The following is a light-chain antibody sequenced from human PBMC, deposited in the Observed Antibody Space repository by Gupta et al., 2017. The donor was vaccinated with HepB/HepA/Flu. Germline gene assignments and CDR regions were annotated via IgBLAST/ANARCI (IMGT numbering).Light chain of an antibody. J-gene: IGKJ2*01. V-gene: IGKV2-28*01. CDR1: QSLLHSNGYNY. CDR3: LQAHQTPPT. Sequence: IVMTPSPLSLPVTPGEPASISCRSSQSLLHSNGYNYLDWYLQKPGQSPQLLIYLGSNRASGVPDRFSGSGSGTDFTLTISSLQAEDVGVYYCLQAHQTPPTLGQGTKVDI. CDR2: LGS.